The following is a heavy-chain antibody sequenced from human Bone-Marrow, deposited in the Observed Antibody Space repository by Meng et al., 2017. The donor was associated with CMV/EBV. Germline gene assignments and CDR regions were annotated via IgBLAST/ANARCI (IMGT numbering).Heavy chain of an antibody. CDR3: STIGLGGSYSLDY. D-gene: IGHD1-26*01. CDR2: IESKSGGGTA. Sequence: GESLKISCAASGFTFSNARMSWVRQAPGKGLEWVGRIESKSGGGTADYGAPVKGRFTISRDDSKNALYLQIDSLKSEDTAMYYCSTIGLGGSYSLDYWGQGKLVAVSS. V-gene: IGHV3-15*04. CDR1: GFTFSNAR. J-gene: IGHJ4*02.